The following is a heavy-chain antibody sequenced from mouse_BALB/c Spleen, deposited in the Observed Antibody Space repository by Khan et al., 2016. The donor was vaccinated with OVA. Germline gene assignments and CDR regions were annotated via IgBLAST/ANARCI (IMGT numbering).Heavy chain of an antibody. V-gene: IGHV1-7*01. CDR1: GYTFTIYW. CDR3: VKQGSSTAWFTY. J-gene: IGHJ3*01. Sequence: QIQLVQSGAELAKPGASVKMSCKASGYTFTIYWMHWVKQRPGQGLEWIGYIDPSTDYTEYNQKFKDKSTLTADKSSSTAYMQLTSLTSEDFAVYNGVKQGSSTAWFTYGGQGTRVTVS. D-gene: IGHD1-1*01. CDR2: IDPSTDYT.